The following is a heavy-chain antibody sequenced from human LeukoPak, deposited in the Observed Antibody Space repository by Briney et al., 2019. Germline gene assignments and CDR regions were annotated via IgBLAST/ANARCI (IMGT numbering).Heavy chain of an antibody. CDR3: TREEACTIVDD. CDR1: GYSVSAGYY. J-gene: IGHJ4*02. CDR2: ISHRGTT. V-gene: IGHV4-38-2*02. Sequence: SETLSLTCAVSGYSVSAGYYCGWIRHSPGEGLECIGSISHRGTTYHNASLKSRIIISLDTSKNQFSLSLTAVTAADTATYYCTREEACTIVDDWGEGALVTLSS. D-gene: IGHD5-24*01.